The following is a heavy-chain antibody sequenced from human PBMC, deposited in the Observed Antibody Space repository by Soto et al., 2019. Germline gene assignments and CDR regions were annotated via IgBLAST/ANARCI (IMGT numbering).Heavy chain of an antibody. V-gene: IGHV4-59*01. CDR2: IYYSGST. CDR3: ARDRRDGYNFRSFDY. Sequence: KSSETLSLTCTVCGGSISSYYCSWIRQPPGKGLEWIGYIYYSGSTNYNPSLKSRVTISVDTSKNQFSLKLSSVTAADTAVYYCARDRRDGYNFRSFDYSGQRTL. J-gene: IGHJ4*02. CDR1: GGSISSYY. D-gene: IGHD5-12*01.